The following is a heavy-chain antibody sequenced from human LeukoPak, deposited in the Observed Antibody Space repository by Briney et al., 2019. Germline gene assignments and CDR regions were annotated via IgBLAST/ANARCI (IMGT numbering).Heavy chain of an antibody. V-gene: IGHV4-39*01. Sequence: PSETLSLTCIVSGDSISSTNYYWGWIRQPPGKGLEWIGSIYYSGSTSDHPSLKSRVTISVDTSKNQFSLKLSSVTAADTAVYYCARPRRDLTRSPDILLWFGESPFDPWGQGTLVTVSS. CDR2: IYYSGST. CDR1: GDSISSTNYY. J-gene: IGHJ5*02. CDR3: ARPRRDLTRSPDILLWFGESPFDP. D-gene: IGHD3-10*01.